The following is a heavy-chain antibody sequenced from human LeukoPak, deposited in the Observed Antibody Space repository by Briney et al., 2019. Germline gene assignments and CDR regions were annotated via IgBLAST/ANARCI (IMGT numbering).Heavy chain of an antibody. J-gene: IGHJ6*02. V-gene: IGHV3-30-3*01. CDR1: GFTFSSYA. CDR2: ISYDGSNK. CDR3: ARDFTGYYDILTGYRIHYYYGMDV. Sequence: GGSLRLSCAASGFTFSSYAMHWVRQAPGKGLEWVAVISYDGSNKYYADSVKGRFTISRDNSKNTLYLQMNSLRAEDTAVYYCARDFTGYYDILTGYRIHYYYGMDVWGQGTTVTVSS. D-gene: IGHD3-9*01.